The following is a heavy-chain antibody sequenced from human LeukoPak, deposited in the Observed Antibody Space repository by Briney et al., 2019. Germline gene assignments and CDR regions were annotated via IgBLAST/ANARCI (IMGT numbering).Heavy chain of an antibody. CDR1: GFTFSSYA. Sequence: QTGGSLRLSCAASGFTFSSYAMSWVRQAPGKGLEWVSAISGSGGSTYYADSVKGRFTISRDNSKNTLYLQMNSLRAEDTAVYYCAKSPIPYSSSPYGMDVWGQGTTVTVSS. CDR3: AKSPIPYSSSPYGMDV. V-gene: IGHV3-23*01. D-gene: IGHD6-13*01. CDR2: ISGSGGST. J-gene: IGHJ6*02.